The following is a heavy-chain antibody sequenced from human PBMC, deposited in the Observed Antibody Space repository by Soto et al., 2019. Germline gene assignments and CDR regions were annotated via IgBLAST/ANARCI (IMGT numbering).Heavy chain of an antibody. V-gene: IGHV4-39*01. J-gene: IGHJ6*02. CDR1: GGSISSSSYY. CDR3: ARRLYYDSSGFEGGGMDV. CDR2: IYYSGST. Sequence: QLQLQESGPGLVKPSETLSLTCTVSGGSISSSSYYWGWIRQPPGKGLEWIGSIYYSGSTSYNPSLKSRVTLSVDTSKNQFSPKLSSVTAADTAVYYCARRLYYDSSGFEGGGMDVWGQGTTVTVSS. D-gene: IGHD3-22*01.